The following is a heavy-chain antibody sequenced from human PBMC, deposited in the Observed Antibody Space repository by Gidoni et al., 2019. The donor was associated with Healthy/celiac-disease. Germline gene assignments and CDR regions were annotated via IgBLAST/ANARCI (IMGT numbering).Heavy chain of an antibody. V-gene: IGHV1-69*01. Sequence: QVQLVQSGAEVKKPGSSVKVSCKASGGTFSSYAISWVRQAPGQGLEWMGGIIPIFGTANYAQKFQGRVTITADESTSTAYMELSSLRSEDTAVYYCIYCSSTSCKIDKTFFRAFDIWGQGTMVTVSS. CDR1: GGTFSSYA. J-gene: IGHJ3*02. D-gene: IGHD2-2*01. CDR3: IYCSSTSCKIDKTFFRAFDI. CDR2: IIPIFGTA.